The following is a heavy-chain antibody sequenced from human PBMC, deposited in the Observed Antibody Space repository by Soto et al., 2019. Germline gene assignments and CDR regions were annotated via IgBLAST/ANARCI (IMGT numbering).Heavy chain of an antibody. CDR1: GFTFDDYG. CDR3: ARVRACFNF. CDR2: ITWNGDAT. V-gene: IGHV3-20*01. J-gene: IGHJ4*02. Sequence: DVQLVESGGGVIRPGGSLRLSCAASGFTFDDYGMNWVRQAPGKGLEWVSGITWNGDATDYAGSVRGRFTSSRDNAQTSLYLQMNSLTAEDTAFYHWARVRACFNFWGQGILVTVSS.